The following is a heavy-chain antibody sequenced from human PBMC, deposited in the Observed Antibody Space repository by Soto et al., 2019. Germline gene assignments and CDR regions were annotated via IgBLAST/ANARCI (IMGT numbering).Heavy chain of an antibody. Sequence: GASVKVSCKASGYTFTSYGISWVRRAPGQGLEWMGWISAYNGNTNYAQKLQGRVTMTTDTSTSTAYMELRSLRSDDTAVYYCAREHHRYNWNTIDYWGQGTLVTVSS. D-gene: IGHD1-20*01. CDR1: GYTFTSYG. V-gene: IGHV1-18*01. J-gene: IGHJ4*02. CDR3: AREHHRYNWNTIDY. CDR2: ISAYNGNT.